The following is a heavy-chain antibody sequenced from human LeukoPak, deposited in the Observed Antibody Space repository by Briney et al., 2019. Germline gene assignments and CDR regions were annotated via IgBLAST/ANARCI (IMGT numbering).Heavy chain of an antibody. V-gene: IGHV3-30-3*01. CDR1: AFTLASNP. J-gene: IGHJ4*02. CDR2: ISHDGSNK. D-gene: IGHD3-16*01. Sequence: PGGSLRLSCAASAFTLASNPMHWVRQAPGKGLEWVAVISHDGSNKFYTDSVKGRFTISRDNSKNTLYLQMNSLRGVDTALYYCARVSGGYYFDDWGQGTLVIVSP. CDR3: ARVSGGYYFDD.